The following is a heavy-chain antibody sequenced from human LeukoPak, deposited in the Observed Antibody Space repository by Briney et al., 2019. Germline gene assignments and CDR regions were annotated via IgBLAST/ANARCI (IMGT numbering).Heavy chain of an antibody. CDR3: AREGPARVSYYMDV. J-gene: IGHJ6*03. D-gene: IGHD6-13*01. CDR1: GYTFTSYD. V-gene: IGHV1-8*01. Sequence: ASVKVSCKASGYTFTSYDINWVRQATGQGLEWMGWTNPNSGNTGYVQKFQGRGTMTRNTSISTAYMELSSQRSEDTAVYYCAREGPARVSYYMDVWGKGTTVTVSS. CDR2: TNPNSGNT.